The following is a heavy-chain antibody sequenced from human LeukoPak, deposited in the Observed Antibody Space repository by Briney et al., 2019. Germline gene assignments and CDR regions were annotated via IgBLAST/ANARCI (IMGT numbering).Heavy chain of an antibody. CDR2: INAGNGNT. CDR1: GYTFTSYY. J-gene: IGHJ4*02. CDR3: ARSLGAPNDAYYFDY. Sequence: GASVKVSCKASGYTFTSYYMHWVRQAPGQGLEWMGWINAGNGNTKYSQEFQGRVTITRDTSASTAYMELSSLRSEDMAVYYCARSLGAPNDAYYFDYWGQGTLVTVSS. V-gene: IGHV1-3*03. D-gene: IGHD2-8*01.